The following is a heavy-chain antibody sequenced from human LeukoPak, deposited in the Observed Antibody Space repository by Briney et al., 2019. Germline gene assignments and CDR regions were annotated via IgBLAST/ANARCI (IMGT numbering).Heavy chain of an antibody. CDR2: ISYDGSNK. D-gene: IGHD1-26*01. V-gene: IGHV3-30-3*01. Sequence: GRSLRPSCAASGFTFSSYAMHWVRQAPGKGLEWVAVISYDGSNKYYADSVKGRFTISRDNSKNTLYLQMNSLRAEDTAVYYCAREGGANDCWGQGTLVTISS. CDR1: GFTFSSYA. J-gene: IGHJ4*02. CDR3: AREGGANDC.